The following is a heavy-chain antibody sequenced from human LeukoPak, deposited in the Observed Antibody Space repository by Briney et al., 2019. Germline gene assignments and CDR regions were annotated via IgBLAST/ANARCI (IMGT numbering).Heavy chain of an antibody. D-gene: IGHD3-22*01. Sequence: GGSLRLSCAASGFIVSESYMAWVRQAPGKGLGWVSVIYKDDSPHYADSAKGRFTISRDSSKNALYLQMNSLRAEDTAVYYCATRYFYIGSRYYYGYFFDYWGQGTLVTVSS. CDR3: ATRYFYIGSRYYYGYFFDY. CDR1: GFIVSESY. CDR2: IYKDDSP. V-gene: IGHV3-53*01. J-gene: IGHJ4*02.